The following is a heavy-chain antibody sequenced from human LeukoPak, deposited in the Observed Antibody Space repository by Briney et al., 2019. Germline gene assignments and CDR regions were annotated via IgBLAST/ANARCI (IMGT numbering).Heavy chain of an antibody. V-gene: IGHV4-28*01. Sequence: SDTLSLTCAVSGYSITSSSRWGWIRQPPGKGLEWIGYIYHSGTTYYNPSLQSRVTMSVDTSKIQFSLRLSSVTAADTAVYYCASSLARIGYCSSTSCRSFDYWGQGTLVTVSS. CDR2: IYHSGTT. CDR1: GYSITSSSR. D-gene: IGHD2-2*01. J-gene: IGHJ4*02. CDR3: ASSLARIGYCSSTSCRSFDY.